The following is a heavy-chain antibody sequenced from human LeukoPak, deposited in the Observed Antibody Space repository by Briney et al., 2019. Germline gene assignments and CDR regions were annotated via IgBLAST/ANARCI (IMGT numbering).Heavy chain of an antibody. J-gene: IGHJ4*02. CDR1: GYTFTSYY. CDR2: INPSGGST. D-gene: IGHD1-26*01. V-gene: IGHV1-46*01. Sequence: ASVKVSCKASGYTFTSYYMHWVRQAPGQGLEWMGIINPSGGSTNYAQNFQGRVTMTRDTSTSTVYMELSSLRAEDTAVYYCARGPGSYWVDYWGQGTLVTVSS. CDR3: ARGPGSYWVDY.